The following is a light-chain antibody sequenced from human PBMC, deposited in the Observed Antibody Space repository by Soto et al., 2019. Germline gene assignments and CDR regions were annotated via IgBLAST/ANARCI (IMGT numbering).Light chain of an antibody. V-gene: IGKV3-20*01. Sequence: EVVLTQSPGTLSLSPGERATLFCRASQSVGGTYLAWYQQKPGQAPRLLIYDASNRATGIPDRFSGSASGTDFTLTIIRLEPHVFAVYYCQDYGNLQPFCQGTKVEIK. CDR3: QDYGNLQP. CDR1: QSVGGTY. CDR2: DAS. J-gene: IGKJ1*01.